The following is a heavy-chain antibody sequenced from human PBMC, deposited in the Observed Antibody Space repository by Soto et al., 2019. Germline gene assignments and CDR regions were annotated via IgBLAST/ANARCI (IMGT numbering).Heavy chain of an antibody. J-gene: IGHJ4*02. D-gene: IGHD3-10*01. CDR1: GFTFNSYA. CDR3: AKYPPPGIVVLHLDY. CDR2: ITAGFTT. V-gene: IGHV3-23*01. Sequence: GGSLRLSCAASGFTFNSYAMGWVRQAPGKGLEWVSSITAGFTTYYTDSVKGRFTISRDNSKNTLYLQMNSLGAEDTAIYYCAKYPPPGIVVLHLDYWGPGSLVTVSS.